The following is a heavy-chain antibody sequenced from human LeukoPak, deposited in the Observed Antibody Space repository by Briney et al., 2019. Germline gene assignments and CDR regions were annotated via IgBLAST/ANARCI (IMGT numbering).Heavy chain of an antibody. J-gene: IGHJ4*02. Sequence: GGSLRLSCSASGFXFSTYPLHWVRQAQGKGLEYVSAITSNGGSSYYADSVKGRFTISRDNSKSTLYLQMTSLRPEDTAVYYCVRRGYNYAYDYWGQGTLVSVSS. CDR3: VRRGYNYAYDY. CDR2: ITSNGGSS. CDR1: GFXFSTYP. D-gene: IGHD5-18*01. V-gene: IGHV3-64D*06.